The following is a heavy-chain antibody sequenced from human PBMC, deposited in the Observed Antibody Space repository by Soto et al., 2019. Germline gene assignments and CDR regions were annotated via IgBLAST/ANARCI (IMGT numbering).Heavy chain of an antibody. CDR3: ARASAGYSYGLIFDY. CDR2: IYYSGST. J-gene: IGHJ4*02. V-gene: IGHV4-31*11. D-gene: IGHD5-18*01. CDR1: GGSISSGGYY. Sequence: SETLSLTCAVSGGSISSGGYYWSWIRQHPGKGLEWIGYIYYSGSTYYNPSLKSRVTISVDTSKNQFSLKLSSVTAADTAVYYCARASAGYSYGLIFDYWGQGTLVTVSS.